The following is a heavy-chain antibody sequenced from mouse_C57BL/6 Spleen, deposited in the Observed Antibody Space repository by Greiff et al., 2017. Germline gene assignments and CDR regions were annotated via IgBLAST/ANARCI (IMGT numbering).Heavy chain of an antibody. CDR1: GFTFSDYY. CDR2: INSDGSCT. Sequence: EVQLVESEGGLVQPGSSMKLSCTASGFTFSDYYMAWVRQVPETGLEWVATINSDGSCTYYLDYLKGRFIISRNNAKNILYLQMSRQKSEVSATYYCARGSCNFDFWGQGTSLTVSS. J-gene: IGHJ2*02. CDR3: ARGSCNFDF. V-gene: IGHV5-16*01.